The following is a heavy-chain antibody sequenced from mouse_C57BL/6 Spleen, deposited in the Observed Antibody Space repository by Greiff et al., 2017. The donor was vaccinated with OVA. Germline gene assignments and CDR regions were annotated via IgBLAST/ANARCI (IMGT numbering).Heavy chain of an antibody. J-gene: IGHJ3*01. CDR2: IRLRSDSYAT. CDR1: GFTFSNYW. CDR3: TAYDSTPFAY. Sequence: EVHLVESGGGLVQPGGSMKLSCVASGFTFSNYWMNWVRQSPEKGLEWVAQIRLRSDSYATHYAESVKGRFTISRDDSKSSVYLQMNNLRAEDTGIYYCTAYDSTPFAYWGQGTLVTVSA. V-gene: IGHV6-3*01. D-gene: IGHD2-5*01.